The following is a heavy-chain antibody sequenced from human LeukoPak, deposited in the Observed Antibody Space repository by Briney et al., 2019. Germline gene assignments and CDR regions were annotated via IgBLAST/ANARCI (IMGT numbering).Heavy chain of an antibody. CDR2: IKQDGSEK. Sequence: GGSLRLSCAASGFTFSDYWMTWVRQAPGKGLEWVANIKQDGSEKHYVDSVKGRFTISRDNAKNSLYLQMNSLRAEDTAVYFCARYPLTMKRAFHYWGQGTLVTVSS. CDR3: ARYPLTMKRAFHY. V-gene: IGHV3-7*01. J-gene: IGHJ1*01. D-gene: IGHD3-22*01. CDR1: GFTFSDYW.